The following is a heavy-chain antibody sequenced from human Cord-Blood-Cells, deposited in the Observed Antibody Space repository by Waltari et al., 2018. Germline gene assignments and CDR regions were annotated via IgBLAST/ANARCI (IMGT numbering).Heavy chain of an antibody. Sequence: QLQLQESGPGLVKPSENLSLTCTVSGGSISRSSYYWGWIRQPPGKGLEWIGSNYYSGSTYYNPSLKSRVTISVDTSKNQFSLKLSSVTAADTAVYYCARHASSSYMVLDAFDIWGQGTMVTVSS. CDR1: GGSISRSSYY. CDR3: ARHASSSYMVLDAFDI. J-gene: IGHJ3*02. CDR2: NYYSGST. D-gene: IGHD6-6*01. V-gene: IGHV4-39*01.